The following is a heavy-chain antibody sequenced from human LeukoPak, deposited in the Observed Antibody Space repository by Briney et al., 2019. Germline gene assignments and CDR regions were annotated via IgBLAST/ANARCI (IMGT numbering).Heavy chain of an antibody. D-gene: IGHD3-22*01. J-gene: IGHJ4*02. CDR2: INPSGGST. V-gene: IGHV1-46*01. CDR1: GYTFTNYY. CDR3: ASISSNYYDSSGPGDY. Sequence: ASVKVSCKTSGYTFTNYYIHWVRQAPGQGLEWMGVINPSGGSTSYAQKFQGRVTMTRDTSTSTVYMELSSLRSEDTAVYYCASISSNYYDSSGPGDYWGQGTLVTVSS.